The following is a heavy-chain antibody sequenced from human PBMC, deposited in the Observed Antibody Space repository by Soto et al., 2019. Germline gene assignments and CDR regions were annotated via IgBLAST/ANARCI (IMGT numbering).Heavy chain of an antibody. D-gene: IGHD1-26*01. V-gene: IGHV3-21*01. CDR3: ARDRGSYYDAFDI. Sequence: PGGSLRLSCAASGFTFSSYSMNWVRQAPGKGLEWVSSISSSSSYIYYADSVKGRFTISRDNAKNSLYLQMNSLRAEDTAVYYCARDRGSYYDAFDIWGQGTMVTVSS. CDR1: GFTFSSYS. CDR2: ISSSSSYI. J-gene: IGHJ3*02.